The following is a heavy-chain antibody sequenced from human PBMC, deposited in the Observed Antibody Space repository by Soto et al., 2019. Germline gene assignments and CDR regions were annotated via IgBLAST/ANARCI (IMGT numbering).Heavy chain of an antibody. J-gene: IGHJ3*02. CDR1: AFTFSSYS. D-gene: IGHD2-15*01. V-gene: IGHV3-21*01. CDR3: ARDLSCSGGSCSDAFDI. CDR2: ISSSSSYI. Sequence: PGGSLRLSCAASAFTFSSYSMNWVRQAPGKGLEWVSSISSSSSYIYYADSVKGRFTISRDNAKNSLYLQMNSLRAEDTAVYYCARDLSCSGGSCSDAFDIWGQGTMVTVSS.